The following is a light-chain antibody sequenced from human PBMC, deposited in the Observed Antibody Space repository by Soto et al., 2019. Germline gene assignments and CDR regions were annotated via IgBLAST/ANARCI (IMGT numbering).Light chain of an antibody. CDR3: AAWDDSLNGRV. Sequence: QSVLTQPPSASGTPXXXXTISCSGSSSNIGSNPVNWYQQLPGTAPKLLIFSNNQRPSGVPDRFSGSKSGTSASLAISGLQSEDEADYYCAAWDDSLNGRVFGGGTKLTVL. CDR1: SSNIGSNP. CDR2: SNN. J-gene: IGLJ2*01. V-gene: IGLV1-44*01.